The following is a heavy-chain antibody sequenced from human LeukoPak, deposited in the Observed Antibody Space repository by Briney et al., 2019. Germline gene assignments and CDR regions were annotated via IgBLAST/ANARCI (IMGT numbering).Heavy chain of an antibody. V-gene: IGHV3-21*01. CDR1: GFTFSSYS. Sequence: GGSLRLSCAASGFTFSSYSMNWVRQAPGKGLEWVSSISSSSSYIYYADSVKGRFTISRDNAKNSLYLQMNSLRAEDTAVYYCAGRGIAARLQDRGDAFDIWGQGTMVTVSS. CDR2: ISSSSSYI. CDR3: AGRGIAARLQDRGDAFDI. J-gene: IGHJ3*02. D-gene: IGHD6-6*01.